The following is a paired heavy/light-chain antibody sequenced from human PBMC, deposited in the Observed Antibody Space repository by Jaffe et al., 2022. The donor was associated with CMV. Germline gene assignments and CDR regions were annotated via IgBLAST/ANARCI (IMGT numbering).Light chain of an antibody. CDR3: QQSFSSLYT. Sequence: DIQMTQSPSSLSASVGDRVTITCRASPSISTYLNWYQQRPGRAPKLLIFGASNLESGVPSRFSGSGSETEFTLTISSLQPDDFGTYYCQQSFSSLYTFGQGTKLEI. V-gene: IGKV1-39*01. CDR1: PSISTY. CDR2: GAS. J-gene: IGKJ2*01.
Heavy chain of an antibody. CDR2: ISTTGSNT. CDR3: ARWGLGYCTGAQCRDAFDT. Sequence: EVQLVESGGGLVQPGGSLRLSCGASGFIFSHYEMTWVRQAPGKGLEWLSSISTTGSNTHYADSVKGRFTISRDNAKNSVFLEMDSLRAEDTAVYYCARWGLGYCTGAQCRDAFDTWGQGTMVTVSS. D-gene: IGHD2-8*02. V-gene: IGHV3-48*03. J-gene: IGHJ3*02. CDR1: GFIFSHYE.